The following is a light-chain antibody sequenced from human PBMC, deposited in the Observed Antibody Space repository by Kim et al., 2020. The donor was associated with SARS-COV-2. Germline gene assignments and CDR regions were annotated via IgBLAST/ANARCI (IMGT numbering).Light chain of an antibody. CDR3: SSLTSGATSVV. CDR2: DVS. Sequence: QSNTISCTGTSSDVGAYNRVSWYQQHPGKAPKLMIFDVSNRPSGISNRFSGSKSDNTASLTISGLQAEDEADYFCSSLTSGATSVVFGGGTQLTVL. CDR1: SSDVGAYNR. J-gene: IGLJ2*01. V-gene: IGLV2-14*03.